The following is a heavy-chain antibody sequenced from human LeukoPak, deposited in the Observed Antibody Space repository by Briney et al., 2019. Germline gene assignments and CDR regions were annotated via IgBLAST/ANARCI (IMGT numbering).Heavy chain of an antibody. CDR2: ISGSGGST. J-gene: IGHJ1*01. V-gene: IGHV3-23*01. CDR3: AKPPIVGATGYFQH. Sequence: PGGSLRLSCAASGFTFSSYAMSWVRQAPGKGLEWVAAISGSGGSTYYADSVKGRFTISTDNSKNTPYLQMNSLRAEDTAVYYCAKPPIVGATGYFQHWGQGTLVTVSS. D-gene: IGHD1-26*01. CDR1: GFTFSSYA.